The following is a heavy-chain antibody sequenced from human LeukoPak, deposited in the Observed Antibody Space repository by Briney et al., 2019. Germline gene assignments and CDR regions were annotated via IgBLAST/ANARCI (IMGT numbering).Heavy chain of an antibody. D-gene: IGHD5-24*01. V-gene: IGHV3-30*18. CDR3: ANSLKMARLLFAY. CDR2: ISYDGSNK. J-gene: IGHJ4*02. CDR1: GFTFSSYG. Sequence: GRSLRLSCAASGFTFSSYGMNWVRQAPGKGLEWVGVISYDGSNKYYADSVKGRFTISRDNSKNTLYLQLNSLRPEDTTVYYCANSLKMARLLFAYSGQPPLATVPS.